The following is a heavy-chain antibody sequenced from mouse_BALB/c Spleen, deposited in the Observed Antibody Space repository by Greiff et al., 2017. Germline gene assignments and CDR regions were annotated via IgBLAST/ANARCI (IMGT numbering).Heavy chain of an antibody. D-gene: IGHD1-1*01. CDR1: GFTFNTYA. J-gene: IGHJ1*01. CDR3: VRDYGSRDWYFDV. V-gene: IGHV10-1*02. CDR2: IRSKSNNYAT. Sequence: EVKLVESGGGLVQPGGSLKLSCAASGFTFNTYAMNWVRQAPGKGLEWVARIRSKSNNYATYYADSVKDRFTISRDDSQSMLYLQMNNLKTEDTAMYYCVRDYGSRDWYFDVWGAGTTVTVSS.